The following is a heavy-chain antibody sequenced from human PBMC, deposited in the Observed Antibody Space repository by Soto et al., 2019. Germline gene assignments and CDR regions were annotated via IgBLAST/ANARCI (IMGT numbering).Heavy chain of an antibody. CDR2: IGPESGAT. CDR3: GRGRSGQIVVFY. D-gene: IGHD1-26*01. Sequence: ASVKVSCKASGYTFTGHYIHWVRQAPEQGPEWMGEIGPESGATRYAQRFQGRVTMTRDMSITTVHMELNNLSPDDTAVYYCGRGRSGQIVVFYWGQGTPVTVSS. V-gene: IGHV1-2*02. CDR1: GYTFTGHY. J-gene: IGHJ4*02.